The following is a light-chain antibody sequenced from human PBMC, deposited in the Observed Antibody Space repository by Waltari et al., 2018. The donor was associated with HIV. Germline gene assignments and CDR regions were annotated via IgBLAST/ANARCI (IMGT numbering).Light chain of an antibody. J-gene: IGKJ4*01. V-gene: IGKV4-1*01. CDR3: QQYYTPGPT. Sequence: DIVMTRSPISLAVSLGERATIHCRSSRTVLYSSDNQNYLAWYQQKPGQSPKVLIYWASTRASGVPDRFSGSGSGTNFSLTISSLQAADVALYFCQQYYTPGPTFGGGTKVEIK. CDR1: RTVLYSSDNQNY. CDR2: WAS.